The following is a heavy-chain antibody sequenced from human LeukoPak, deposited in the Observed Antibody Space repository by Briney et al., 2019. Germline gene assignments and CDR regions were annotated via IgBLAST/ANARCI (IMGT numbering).Heavy chain of an antibody. V-gene: IGHV2-5*02. Sequence: VSGPTLVNPTQTLTLTCTFSGFSLTTSGVGVGWIRQPPGKALEGLALTYWDDEKRYSPSLRTRITITKDTSKSQVVLTMTNMDPVDTATYYCAHLYFYNAGGYSRAFDYWGQGTLVTVSS. J-gene: IGHJ4*02. D-gene: IGHD2-15*01. CDR2: TYWDDEK. CDR3: AHLYFYNAGGYSRAFDY. CDR1: GFSLTTSGVG.